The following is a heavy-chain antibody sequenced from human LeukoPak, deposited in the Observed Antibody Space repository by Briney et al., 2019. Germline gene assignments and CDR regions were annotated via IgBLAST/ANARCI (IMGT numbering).Heavy chain of an antibody. D-gene: IGHD4-17*01. J-gene: IGHJ5*02. CDR1: GGSISSSSYY. Sequence: SETLSLTCTVSGGSISSSSYYWGWIRQPPGKGLEWIGYIYYSGSTYSNPSLKSRVTISVDTSKNQFSLKLSSVTAADTAVYYCARDRYGDYVSDPWGQGTLVTVSS. CDR2: IYYSGST. CDR3: ARDRYGDYVSDP. V-gene: IGHV4-31*03.